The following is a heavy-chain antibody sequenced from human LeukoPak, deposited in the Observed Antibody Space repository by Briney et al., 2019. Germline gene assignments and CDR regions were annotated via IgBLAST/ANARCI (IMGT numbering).Heavy chain of an antibody. CDR2: IYSSGST. CDR3: ARHSGAQGFDY. J-gene: IGHJ4*02. CDR1: GGSISSYY. D-gene: IGHD3-10*01. V-gene: IGHV4-59*08. Sequence: SETLSLTCTVSGGSISSYYWSWLRQPPGKGLEWIGYIYSSGSTNYKSSLKSRVTISVDTSKNQFSLKLSSVTAADTAVYYCARHSGAQGFDYWGQGTQVTVSS.